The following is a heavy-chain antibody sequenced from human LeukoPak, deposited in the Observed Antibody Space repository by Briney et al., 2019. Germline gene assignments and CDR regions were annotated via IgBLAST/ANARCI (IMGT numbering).Heavy chain of an antibody. CDR2: IYSGGST. D-gene: IGHD1-14*01. J-gene: IGHJ4*02. V-gene: IGHV3-66*01. CDR1: GLTVSSNY. Sequence: GGSLRLSCAASGLTVSSNYMIWVRQAPGKGLEWVSVIYSGGSTYYADSVKGRFTISRDNSKNTLFLQMNSLRGEDTAMYYCARVQGGGFRTADSWGQGTLVTVSS. CDR3: ARVQGGGFRTADS.